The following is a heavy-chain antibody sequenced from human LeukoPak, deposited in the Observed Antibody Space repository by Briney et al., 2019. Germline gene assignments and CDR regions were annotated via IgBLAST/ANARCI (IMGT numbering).Heavy chain of an antibody. Sequence: PGGSLRLSCAASGFTFSSYAMSWVRQAPGKGLEWVSAISGSGGSTYYADSVKGRFTIFRDNSKNTLYLQMNSLRAEDTAVYYCAKDRGIVGATADFDYWGQGTLVTVSS. CDR2: ISGSGGST. V-gene: IGHV3-23*01. D-gene: IGHD1-26*01. J-gene: IGHJ4*02. CDR1: GFTFSSYA. CDR3: AKDRGIVGATADFDY.